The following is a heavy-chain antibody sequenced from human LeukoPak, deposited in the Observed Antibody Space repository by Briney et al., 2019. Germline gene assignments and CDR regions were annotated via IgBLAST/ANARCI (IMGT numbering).Heavy chain of an antibody. J-gene: IGHJ4*02. D-gene: IGHD5-18*01. Sequence: PSQTLSLTCTVSGGSISSGGYYWSWIRQHPGKGLEWIGYIYYSGSTYYNPSLKSRVTISVDTSKNQFSLKLSSVTAADTAVYYCARGHIQLWLPHLDYWGQGTLVTVSS. CDR2: IYYSGST. CDR1: GGSISSGGYY. CDR3: ARGHIQLWLPHLDY. V-gene: IGHV4-31*03.